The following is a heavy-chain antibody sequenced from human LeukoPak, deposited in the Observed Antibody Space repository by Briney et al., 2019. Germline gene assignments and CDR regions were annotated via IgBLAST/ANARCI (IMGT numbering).Heavy chain of an antibody. Sequence: GGSLRLSCAASGFSFSTYVMSWVRQAPGKGLEWVSDISTRDDSTNTADSVKGRFTISRDNSKNTLYLQMNSLRVEDTAVYYCAKGRWLDDWGRGTLVTVSS. CDR3: AKGRWLDD. D-gene: IGHD5-24*01. V-gene: IGHV3-23*01. J-gene: IGHJ4*02. CDR1: GFSFSTYV. CDR2: ISTRDDST.